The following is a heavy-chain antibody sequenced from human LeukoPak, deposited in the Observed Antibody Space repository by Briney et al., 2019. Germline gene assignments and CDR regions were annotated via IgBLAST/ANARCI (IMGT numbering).Heavy chain of an antibody. Sequence: GGSLRLSCAASGFTFSSYAMSWVRHAPGKGLEWVSAISGSGGSTYYANSVKGRFTIARDNSKNTLYLQMNSLRAEDTAVYYCAKSIPTGYYYYGMDVWGQGTTVTVSS. J-gene: IGHJ6*02. CDR2: ISGSGGST. CDR3: AKSIPTGYYYYGMDV. CDR1: GFTFSSYA. D-gene: IGHD2-21*01. V-gene: IGHV3-23*01.